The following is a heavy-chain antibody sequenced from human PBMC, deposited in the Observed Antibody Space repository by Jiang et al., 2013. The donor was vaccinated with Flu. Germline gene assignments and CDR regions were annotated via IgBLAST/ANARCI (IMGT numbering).Heavy chain of an antibody. D-gene: IGHD3-3*01. Sequence: KSRVTISVDTSKNQFSLKLSSVTAADTAVYYCARVLGSRSFLGLGWFDPWGQGTLVTVSS. CDR3: ARVLGSRSFLGLGWFDP. V-gene: IGHV4-59*01. J-gene: IGHJ5*02.